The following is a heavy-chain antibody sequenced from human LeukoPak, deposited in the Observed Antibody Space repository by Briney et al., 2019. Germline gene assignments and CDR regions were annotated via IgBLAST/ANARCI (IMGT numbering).Heavy chain of an antibody. CDR2: ISGSGGST. CDR3: AKDKNIAGGQDY. Sequence: GGSLRLSCAASGFTFSSYAMSWVRQAPGKGLEWVSAISGSGGSTYYADSVKGRFTISRDNSKNTLSLQMNSLRAEDTAVYYCAKDKNIAGGQDYWGQGTLVTVSS. V-gene: IGHV3-23*01. J-gene: IGHJ4*02. D-gene: IGHD6-13*01. CDR1: GFTFSSYA.